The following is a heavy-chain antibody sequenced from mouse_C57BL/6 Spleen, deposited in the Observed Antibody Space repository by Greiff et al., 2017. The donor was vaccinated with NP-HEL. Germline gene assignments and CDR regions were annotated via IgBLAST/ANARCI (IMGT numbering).Heavy chain of an antibody. CDR1: GYTFTDYY. Sequence: VQLQQSGAELVRPGASVKLSCKASGYTFTDYYINWVKQRPGQGLEWIARIYPGSGNTYYNEKFKGKATLTVDKSSSTAYMQLSSLTSEDSAVYYCAIEGFYDYDGLFDYWGQGTTLTVSS. D-gene: IGHD2-4*01. CDR2: IYPGSGNT. V-gene: IGHV1-76*01. J-gene: IGHJ2*01. CDR3: AIEGFYDYDGLFDY.